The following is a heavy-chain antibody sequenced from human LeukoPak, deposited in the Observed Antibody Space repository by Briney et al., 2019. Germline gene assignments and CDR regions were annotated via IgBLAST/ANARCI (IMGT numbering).Heavy chain of an antibody. CDR1: GGSISSYY. V-gene: IGHV4-4*07. D-gene: IGHD2-2*01. CDR2: IYTSGST. J-gene: IGHJ6*02. Sequence: SETLSLTCTVSGGSISSYYWSWIRQPAGTGLEWIGRIYTSGSTNYNPSLRSRVTMSVDTSKNQFSLKLSSVTAADTAVYYCAREPVVVVPAAIYYYYGMDVWGQGTTVTVSS. CDR3: AREPVVVVPAAIYYYYGMDV.